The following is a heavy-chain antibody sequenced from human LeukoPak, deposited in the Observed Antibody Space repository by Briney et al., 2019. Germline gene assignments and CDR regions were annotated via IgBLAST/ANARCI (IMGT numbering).Heavy chain of an antibody. CDR3: ARAAGFGELYDY. J-gene: IGHJ4*02. CDR1: GGTFISYA. CDR2: IIPIFGTA. V-gene: IGHV1-69*01. Sequence: ASVKVSCKASGGTFISYAISWVRQAPGQGREWMGGIIPIFGTANYAQKFQGRVTITADESTSTAYMELSSLRSEDTAVYYCARAAGFGELYDYWGQGTLVTVSS. D-gene: IGHD3-10*01.